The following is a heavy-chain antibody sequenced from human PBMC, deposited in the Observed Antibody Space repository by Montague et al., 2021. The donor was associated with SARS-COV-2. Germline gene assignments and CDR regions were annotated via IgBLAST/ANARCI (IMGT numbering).Heavy chain of an antibody. D-gene: IGHD3-10*01. CDR1: GFSLSTSGMC. CDR2: IDWDDDK. CDR3: ARMPVLLWFGELGYYGMDV. J-gene: IGHJ6*02. V-gene: IGHV2-70*01. Sequence: PALVKPTQTLTLTCTFSGFSLSTSGMCVSWIRQPPGKALEWLALIDWDDDKYYSTSLKTRLTISKDTFKNQVVLTMTNMDPVDTATYYCARMPVLLWFGELGYYGMDVWGQGTTVTVSS.